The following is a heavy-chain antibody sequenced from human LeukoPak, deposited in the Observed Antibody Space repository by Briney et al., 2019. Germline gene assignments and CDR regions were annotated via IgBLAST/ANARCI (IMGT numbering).Heavy chain of an antibody. Sequence: SETLSLTCAVYGGSFSGYYWSWIRQPPGKGLEWIGEINHSGSTNCNPSLKSRVTISVDTSKNQFSLKLSSVTAADTAVYYCARVCKFRRSRPLRFWFDPWGQGTLVTVSS. CDR3: ARVCKFRRSRPLRFWFDP. CDR1: GGSFSGYY. V-gene: IGHV4-34*01. J-gene: IGHJ5*02. CDR2: INHSGST. D-gene: IGHD3-16*01.